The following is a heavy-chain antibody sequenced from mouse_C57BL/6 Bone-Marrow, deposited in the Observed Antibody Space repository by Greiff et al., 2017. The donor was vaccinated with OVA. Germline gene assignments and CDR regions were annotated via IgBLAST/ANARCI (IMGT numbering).Heavy chain of an antibody. J-gene: IGHJ3*01. Sequence: QVQLQQPGAELVKPGASVKVSCKASGYTFTSYWMHWVKQRPGQGLEWIGMIHPSDSDTNYNQKFKGKATLTVDKSSSTAYMQLSSLTSEDSAVSYCTIGGDDGIVFAYWGQGTLVTVSA. V-gene: IGHV1-74*01. CDR1: GYTFTSYW. D-gene: IGHD2-2*01. CDR2: IHPSDSDT. CDR3: TIGGDDGIVFAY.